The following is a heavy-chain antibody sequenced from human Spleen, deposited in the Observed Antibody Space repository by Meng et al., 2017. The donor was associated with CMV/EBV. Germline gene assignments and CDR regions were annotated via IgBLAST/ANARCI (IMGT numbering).Heavy chain of an antibody. V-gene: IGHV3-21*06. J-gene: IGHJ5*02. D-gene: IGHD3-3*01. CDR3: AGGRVTIFGVALFDP. CDR2: ITSASSFI. CDR1: GFFISSYS. Sequence: SGFFISSYSMNWVRQAPGKGLEWVSSITSASSFIDYADSVKGRFTISRDNAKNSVFLQMNSLRAEDTAVYYCAGGRVTIFGVALFDPWGQGTLVTVSS.